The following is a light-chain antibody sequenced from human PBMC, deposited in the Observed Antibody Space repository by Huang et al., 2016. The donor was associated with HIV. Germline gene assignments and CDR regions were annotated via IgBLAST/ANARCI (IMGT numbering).Light chain of an antibody. CDR1: QGISKS. Sequence: DIQMTQSPSSLSASVGDRVTIICRASQGISKSLAWYQQKPGKAPKLLLYATSNLESGVPSRFSGIGSGTQYTLTISTLQPEDLATYYCQQYQSVPWTFGQGTKVAI. CDR2: ATS. CDR3: QQYQSVPWT. V-gene: IGKV1-NL1*01. J-gene: IGKJ1*01.